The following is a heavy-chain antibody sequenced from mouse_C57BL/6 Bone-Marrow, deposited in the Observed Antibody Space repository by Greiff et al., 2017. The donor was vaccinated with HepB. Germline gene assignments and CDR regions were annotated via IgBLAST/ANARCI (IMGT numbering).Heavy chain of an antibody. V-gene: IGHV14-4*01. CDR1: GFNIKDDY. CDR2: IDPENGDT. Sequence: EVQLQQSGAELVRPGASAKLSCTASGFNIKDDYMHWVKQRPEQGLEWIGWIDPENGDTEYASKFQGKATITADTSSNTAYLQLSSLASEDTAVYYCTFYYYGSRGYFDVWGTGTTVTVSS. CDR3: TFYYYGSRGYFDV. J-gene: IGHJ1*03. D-gene: IGHD1-1*01.